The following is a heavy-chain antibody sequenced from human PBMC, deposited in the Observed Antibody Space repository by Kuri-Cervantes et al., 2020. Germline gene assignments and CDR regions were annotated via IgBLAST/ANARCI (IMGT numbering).Heavy chain of an antibody. CDR3: ARIATTVTTAGAIDY. V-gene: IGHV4-39*07. CDR1: GGSISSSSYY. J-gene: IGHJ4*02. CDR2: IYYSGST. Sequence: SETLSLTCTVSGGSISSSSYYWGWIRQLPGKGLEWIGSIYYSGSTYYNPSLKSRVTISVDTSKNQFSLKLSSVTAADTAVYYCARIATTVTTAGAIDYWGQGTLVTVS. D-gene: IGHD4-17*01.